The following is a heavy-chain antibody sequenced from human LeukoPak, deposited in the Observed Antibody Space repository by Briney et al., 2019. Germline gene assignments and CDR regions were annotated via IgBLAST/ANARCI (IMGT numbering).Heavy chain of an antibody. V-gene: IGHV6-1*01. CDR1: GDSVSSNSAA. CDR3: ARAYSSSWYLPWYFDY. Sequence: SQTLSLTCAISGDSVSSNSAAWNWIRQSPSRGLEWLGRTYYRSKWYNDYAVSVKSRITINPDTSKNQFSLQLNSVTPEDTAVYYCARAYSSSWYLPWYFDYWGQGTLVTVSS. J-gene: IGHJ4*02. D-gene: IGHD6-13*01. CDR2: TYYRSKWYN.